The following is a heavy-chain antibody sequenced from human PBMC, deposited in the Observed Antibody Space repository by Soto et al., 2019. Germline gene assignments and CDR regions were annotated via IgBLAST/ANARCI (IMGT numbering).Heavy chain of an antibody. Sequence: SETLSLTCAVYGGSFSGYYWSWIRQPPGKGLEWIGEINHSGSTNYNPSLKSRVTISVDTSKNQFSLKLSSVTAADTAVYYCARVVPAAMLGVGFDYWGQGTLVTAPQ. D-gene: IGHD2-2*01. V-gene: IGHV4-34*01. CDR3: ARVVPAAMLGVGFDY. CDR2: INHSGST. CDR1: GGSFSGYY. J-gene: IGHJ4*02.